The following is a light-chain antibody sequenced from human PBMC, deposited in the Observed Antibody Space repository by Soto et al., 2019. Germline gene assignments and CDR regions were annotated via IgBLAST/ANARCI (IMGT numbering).Light chain of an antibody. Sequence: DIQMTQSPSTLSASVGDRLTITCRAGQSVSTSLAWYQQKPGIAPKLLIYQASSLENGVPSRFSGSGSGTEFTLTISSLQPDDFATYYCQQYNSYRTFGQGTKVDIK. CDR1: QSVSTS. CDR2: QAS. V-gene: IGKV1-5*03. J-gene: IGKJ1*01. CDR3: QQYNSYRT.